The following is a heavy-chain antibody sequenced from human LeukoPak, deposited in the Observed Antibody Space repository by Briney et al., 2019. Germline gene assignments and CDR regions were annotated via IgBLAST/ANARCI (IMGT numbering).Heavy chain of an antibody. V-gene: IGHV4-61*02. CDR3: ARDIGSRI. J-gene: IGHJ6*04. CDR2: IHASGST. Sequence: SETLSLTCTVSGGSISSGSYYWSWIRQPAGTGLEWIGRIHASGSTYYNPSLKSRVSMSIDLSKNQFSLSLNSVTAADTAVFYCARDIGSRIWGKGTTVIVSS. D-gene: IGHD1-26*01. CDR1: GGSISSGSYY.